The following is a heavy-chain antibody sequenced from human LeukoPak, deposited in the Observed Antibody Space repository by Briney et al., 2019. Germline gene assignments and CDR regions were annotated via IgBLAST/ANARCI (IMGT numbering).Heavy chain of an antibody. CDR3: ARADRVSDFDY. CDR1: GGTFSSYA. Sequence: GSSVKVSCKASGGTFSSYAISWVRQAPGQGLEWMGRIIPILGIANYAQKFQGRVTITADKSTSTAYMELSSLRSEDTAVYYCARADRVSDFDYWGQGTLVTVSS. V-gene: IGHV1-69*04. J-gene: IGHJ4*02. D-gene: IGHD3-22*01. CDR2: IIPILGIA.